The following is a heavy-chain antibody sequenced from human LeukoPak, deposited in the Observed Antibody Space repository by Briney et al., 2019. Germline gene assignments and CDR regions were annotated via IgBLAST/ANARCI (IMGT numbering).Heavy chain of an antibody. Sequence: ASVKVSCKASGYTFTGYYMHWVRQAPGQGLEWMGWISGYNGNTNYAQKFQGRVTMTTDTSTSTTYMELRSLRFDDTAVYYCARWGYSSSNRRRNYYYYYMDVWGKGTTVTISS. J-gene: IGHJ6*03. CDR3: ARWGYSSSNRRRNYYYYYMDV. D-gene: IGHD6-13*01. V-gene: IGHV1-18*04. CDR1: GYTFTGYY. CDR2: ISGYNGNT.